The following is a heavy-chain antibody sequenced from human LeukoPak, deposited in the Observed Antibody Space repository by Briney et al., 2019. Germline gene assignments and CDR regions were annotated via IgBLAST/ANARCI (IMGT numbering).Heavy chain of an antibody. CDR3: ARLLYCSSPSCYGRDASDI. Sequence: ASVKVCCKASGYTFTGCYMPWVREAPGQGLGWMGGFVPIFGAANYAPQSQGRVTTPADESTSTAYMELSSPSSEDTAGYYCARLLYCSSPSCYGRDASDIWGQGTMVTVSS. V-gene: IGHV1-69*13. CDR2: FVPIFGAA. CDR1: GYTFTGCY. D-gene: IGHD2-2*01. J-gene: IGHJ3*02.